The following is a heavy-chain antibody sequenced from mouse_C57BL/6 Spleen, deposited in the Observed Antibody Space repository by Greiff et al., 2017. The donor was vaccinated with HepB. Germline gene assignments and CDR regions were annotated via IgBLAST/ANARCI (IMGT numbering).Heavy chain of an antibody. CDR3: ARDRYYGSSYDFDV. Sequence: QVQLKQPGAELVRPGSSVKLSCKASGYTFTSYWMDWVKQRPGQGLEWIGNIYPSDSETHYNQKFKDKATLTVDKSSSTAYMQLSSLTSEDSAVYYCARDRYYGSSYDFDVWGTGTTVTVSS. D-gene: IGHD1-1*01. V-gene: IGHV1-61*01. CDR1: GYTFTSYW. CDR2: IYPSDSET. J-gene: IGHJ1*03.